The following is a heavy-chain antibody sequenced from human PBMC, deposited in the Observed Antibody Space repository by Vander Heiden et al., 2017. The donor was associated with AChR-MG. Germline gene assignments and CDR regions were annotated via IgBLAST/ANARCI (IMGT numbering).Heavy chain of an antibody. Sequence: EVQLLESGGGWVQPGGSLRISCAASGFTFGSYAISWVRQDPGKGLEWVSAISGSGGSTYYADSVKGRFTISRDNSKNTLYLQMNSLRAEDTAVYYCAKGSVAATPGYFDYWGQGTLVTVSS. D-gene: IGHD2-15*01. CDR2: ISGSGGST. J-gene: IGHJ4*02. CDR1: GFTFGSYA. CDR3: AKGSVAATPGYFDY. V-gene: IGHV3-23*01.